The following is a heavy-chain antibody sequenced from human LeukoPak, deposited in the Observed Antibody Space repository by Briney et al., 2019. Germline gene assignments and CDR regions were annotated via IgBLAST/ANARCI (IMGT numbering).Heavy chain of an antibody. CDR1: GGSISSYY. CDR2: IYYSGST. V-gene: IGHV4-59*01. Sequence: SETLSLTCTVSGGSISSYYWSWIRQPPGKGLEWIGYIYYSGSTNYNPSLKSRVTISVDTSKNQFSLKLSSVTAADTAVYYCARRGYGMDVWGQGTTVTVSS. J-gene: IGHJ6*02. CDR3: ARRGYGMDV. D-gene: IGHD3-10*01.